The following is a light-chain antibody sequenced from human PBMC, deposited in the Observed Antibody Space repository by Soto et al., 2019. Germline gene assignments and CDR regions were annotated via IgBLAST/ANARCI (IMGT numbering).Light chain of an antibody. CDR1: QSVSSNF. Sequence: EIVLSQSPGPLSLSPGGRATLSFRALQSVSSNFLAWYQEKPGQAPRLLIYGASSRATGIPDRFSGSGSGTDFTLTISRLEPEDFAVYYCRQYGRSLGFAFGGGTKV. J-gene: IGKJ4*01. CDR2: GAS. V-gene: IGKV3-20*01. CDR3: RQYGRSLGFA.